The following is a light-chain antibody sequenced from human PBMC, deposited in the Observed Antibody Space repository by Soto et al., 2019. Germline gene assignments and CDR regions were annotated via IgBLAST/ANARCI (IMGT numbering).Light chain of an antibody. CDR1: QGISSA. CDR3: QQFKSNPFT. V-gene: IGKV1-13*02. CDR2: DAS. J-gene: IGKJ5*01. Sequence: AIQLTQSPSSLSASVGDRVSITCRASQGISSALAWYQHKPGKPPKILIYDASSLQSGVPSRFSGSESGTECTFTISSLQPEDFATYYCQQFKSNPFTFGQGTRLEIK.